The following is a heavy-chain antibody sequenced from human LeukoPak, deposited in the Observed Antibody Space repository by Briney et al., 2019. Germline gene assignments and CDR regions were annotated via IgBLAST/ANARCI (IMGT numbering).Heavy chain of an antibody. J-gene: IGHJ4*02. CDR2: IIPIFGTA. CDR1: GGTFSSYA. V-gene: IGHV1-69*05. Sequence: SVKASCKASGGTFSSYAISWVRQAPGQGLEWMGRIIPIFGTANYAQKFQGRVTITTDESTSTAYMELSSLRSEDTAVYYCARDAGENWGLRYFDYWGQGTLVTVSS. CDR3: ARDAGENWGLRYFDY. D-gene: IGHD7-27*01.